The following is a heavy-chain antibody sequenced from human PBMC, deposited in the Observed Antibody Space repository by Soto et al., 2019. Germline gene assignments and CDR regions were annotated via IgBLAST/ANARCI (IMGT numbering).Heavy chain of an antibody. CDR3: ARDRTTVSPPYYYYGMDV. V-gene: IGHV1-69*01. J-gene: IGHJ6*02. Sequence: QVQLVQSGAEVKKPGSSVKVSCKASGGTFSSYAISWVRQAPGQGLEWMGGIIPIFGTAKYAQKFQGRVTITADESTGTAYMELSSLRSEDTAVYYCARDRTTVSPPYYYYGMDVWGQGTTVTVSS. CDR2: IIPIFGTA. CDR1: GGTFSSYA. D-gene: IGHD4-17*01.